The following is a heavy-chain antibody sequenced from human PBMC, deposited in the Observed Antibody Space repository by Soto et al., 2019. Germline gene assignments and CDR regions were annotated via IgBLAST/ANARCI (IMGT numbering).Heavy chain of an antibody. V-gene: IGHV1-2*04. CDR2: INPNSGGT. CDR3: ARLVVVTANDHFDY. CDR1: GYTFTGYY. D-gene: IGHD2-21*02. Sequence: ASVKVSCKASGYTFTGYYMHWVRQAPGQGLEWMGWINPNSGGTNYAQKFQGWVTMTRDTSISTAYMELSSVTAADTAVYYCARLVVVTANDHFDYWGQGTLVTVSS. J-gene: IGHJ4*02.